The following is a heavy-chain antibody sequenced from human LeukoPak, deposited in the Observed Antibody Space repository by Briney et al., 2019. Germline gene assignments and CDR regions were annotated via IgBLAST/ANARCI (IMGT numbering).Heavy chain of an antibody. CDR1: GFTVSSKY. Sequence: GGSLRLSCAASGFTVSSKYMSWVRQAPGKGLQWVSLIHSDGSTYYADSVKGRFTISRHNSKNTLDLQMNSLRAEDTAVYYCASDANKYSSFSYYFDNWGQGTLVTVSS. V-gene: IGHV3-53*04. J-gene: IGHJ4*02. CDR3: ASDANKYSSFSYYFDN. D-gene: IGHD6-6*01. CDR2: IHSDGST.